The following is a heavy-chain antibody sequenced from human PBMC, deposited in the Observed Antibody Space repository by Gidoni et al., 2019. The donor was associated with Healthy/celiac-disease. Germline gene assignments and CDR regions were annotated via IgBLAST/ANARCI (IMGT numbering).Heavy chain of an antibody. CDR1: GYSISSGYY. Sequence: QVQLQESGPGLVKPSETLSLTCTVSGYSISSGYYWGWIRQPPGKGLEWIGSIYHSGSTYYNPSLKSRVTISVDTSKNQFSLKLSSVTAADTAVYYCARGHDFWSVPVNWFDPWGQGTLVTVSS. J-gene: IGHJ5*02. CDR3: ARGHDFWSVPVNWFDP. V-gene: IGHV4-38-2*02. CDR2: IYHSGST. D-gene: IGHD3-3*01.